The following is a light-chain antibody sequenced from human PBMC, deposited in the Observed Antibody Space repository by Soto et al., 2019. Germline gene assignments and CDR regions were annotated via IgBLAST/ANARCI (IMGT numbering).Light chain of an antibody. CDR2: KAS. CDR1: QSISSW. Sequence: DIQMTQSPCTPSASVGDRVAITCRASQSISSWLAWYQQKPGKAPKLLIYKASSLESGVPSRFSGSGSGTEFTLTISSLQPDDFATYYCQQYNSYSRTFGQGTKVDIK. J-gene: IGKJ1*01. CDR3: QQYNSYSRT. V-gene: IGKV1-5*03.